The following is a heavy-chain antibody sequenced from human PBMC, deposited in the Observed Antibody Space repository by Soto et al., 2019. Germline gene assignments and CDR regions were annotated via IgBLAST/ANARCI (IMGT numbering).Heavy chain of an antibody. CDR3: AAPALEYYGMDV. CDR1: GFTFTSSA. J-gene: IGHJ6*02. CDR2: IVVGSGNT. Sequence: ASVKVSCKASGFTFTSSAVQWVRQARGQRLEWIGWIVVGSGNTNYAQKFQERVTITRDMSTSTAYMELSSLRSEDTAVYYCAAPALEYYGMDVWGQGTTVTVSS. V-gene: IGHV1-58*01.